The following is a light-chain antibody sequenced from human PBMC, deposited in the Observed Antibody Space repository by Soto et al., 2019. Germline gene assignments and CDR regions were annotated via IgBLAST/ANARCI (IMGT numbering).Light chain of an antibody. CDR1: SSDVGGYGY. CDR3: SSYAGINTDVV. J-gene: IGLJ2*01. Sequence: QSVLTQPPSASGSPGQSVTISCTGTSSDVGGYGYVSWYQQHPGKAPKLMIFEVTKRASGVPNRFSGSKSGNTASLTVSGLQAEDEADYYCSSYAGINTDVVSGGGTKLTVL. CDR2: EVT. V-gene: IGLV2-8*01.